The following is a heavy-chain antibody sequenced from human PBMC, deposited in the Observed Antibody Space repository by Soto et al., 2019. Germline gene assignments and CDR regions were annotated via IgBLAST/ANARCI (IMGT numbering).Heavy chain of an antibody. D-gene: IGHD7-27*01. J-gene: IGHJ6*02. CDR2: ISYDGSNK. CDR3: ARAHKSGAGKWGWGTNRDYYYYGMDV. Sequence: QVQLVESGGGVVQPGRSLRLSCAASGFTFSSYAMHWVRQAPGKGLEWVAVISYDGSNKYYADSVKGRFTISRDNSKNTLYLQMNSLRAEDTAVYYCARAHKSGAGKWGWGTNRDYYYYGMDVWGQGTTVTVSS. CDR1: GFTFSSYA. V-gene: IGHV3-30-3*01.